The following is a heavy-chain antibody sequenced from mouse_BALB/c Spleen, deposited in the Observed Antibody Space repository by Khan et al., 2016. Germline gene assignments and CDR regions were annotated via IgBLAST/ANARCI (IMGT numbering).Heavy chain of an antibody. V-gene: IGHV1-9*01. CDR2: ILPGTGYS. J-gene: IGHJ4*01. CDR3: ASAWYSMDY. CDR1: GYTFSNYW. Sequence: QVQLKQSGAELVKPGASVKISCKATGYTFSNYWIEWVKQRHGHGLEWIGDILPGTGYSNSNENFKGKATFTVDASSNTAYMQLSSLTSEDSAVYFGASAWYSMDYWGQGTPVTVSS.